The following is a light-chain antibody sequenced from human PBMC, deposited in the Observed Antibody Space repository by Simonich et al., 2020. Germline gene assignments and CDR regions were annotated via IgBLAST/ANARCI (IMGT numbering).Light chain of an antibody. CDR2: LAS. Sequence: DIVMSQSPDSLAVSLGERATINCKSSQSVLYSSNNKNYLAWYQQKPGQPPKLLIYLASTRESGVPDRFSGSGSGIDFTLTISSLQAEDVAVYYCQQYYSTPPTFGQGTKVEIK. CDR1: QSVLYSSNNKNY. CDR3: QQYYSTPPT. V-gene: IGKV4-1*01. J-gene: IGKJ1*01.